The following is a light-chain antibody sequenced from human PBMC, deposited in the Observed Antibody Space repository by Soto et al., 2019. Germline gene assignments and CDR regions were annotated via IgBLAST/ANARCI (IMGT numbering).Light chain of an antibody. V-gene: IGKV3-20*01. J-gene: IGKJ4*01. Sequence: DIVLTQSPGTLSLSPGERATLSCRASRSVSSTYLAWYQHKPGQAPRLLIYGTSSRATGIPDRFSGSGSGTDFSLTISRLEPEDFAVYYCHQYGGSPGTFGRGTKVEIK. CDR1: RSVSSTY. CDR2: GTS. CDR3: HQYGGSPGT.